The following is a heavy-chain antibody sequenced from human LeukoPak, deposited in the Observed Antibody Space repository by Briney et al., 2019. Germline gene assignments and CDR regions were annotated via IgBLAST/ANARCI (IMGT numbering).Heavy chain of an antibody. V-gene: IGHV3-23*01. CDR3: ARDSSGWSKNY. D-gene: IGHD6-19*01. J-gene: IGHJ4*02. CDR2: ISGSGDDT. Sequence: GGSLRLSCAASGFIFSDYEMNWVRQAPGKGLQWVSAISGSGDDTYYEDSVKGRFTISRDNSKNMMYLQMNSLRAEDTALYYCARDSSGWSKNYWGQGTLVTVSS. CDR1: GFIFSDYE.